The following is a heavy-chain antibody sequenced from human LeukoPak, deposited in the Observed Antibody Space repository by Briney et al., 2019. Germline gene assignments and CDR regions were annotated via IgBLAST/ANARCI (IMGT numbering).Heavy chain of an antibody. D-gene: IGHD3-22*01. CDR3: AKVDSTYSYDRSAYSAHFDY. J-gene: IGHJ4*02. V-gene: IGHV3-23*01. CDR2: ISGSGGIT. Sequence: PGGSLRLSCAASGFTFSTYAMTWVRQAPGKGLEWVSAISGSGGITYHADSVKGRFTISRDNSKNTLYLQMNSLRAEDTAVYYCAKVDSTYSYDRSAYSAHFDYWGQGTLVTVSS. CDR1: GFTFSTYA.